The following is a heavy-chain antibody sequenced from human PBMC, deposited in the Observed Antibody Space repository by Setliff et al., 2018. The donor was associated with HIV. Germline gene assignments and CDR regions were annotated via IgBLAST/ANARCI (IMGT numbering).Heavy chain of an antibody. V-gene: IGHV1-2*02. CDR1: GGTFSSYA. D-gene: IGHD6-13*01. CDR3: ARSSGAAEADY. Sequence: GASVKVSCKASGGTFSSYAISWVRQAPGQGLEWMGGIIPNSGGTNYAQKFQGRVTMTRDTSISTAYMELSRLRSDDTAVYYCARSSGAAEADYWGQGTLVTVSS. CDR2: IIPNSGGT. J-gene: IGHJ4*02.